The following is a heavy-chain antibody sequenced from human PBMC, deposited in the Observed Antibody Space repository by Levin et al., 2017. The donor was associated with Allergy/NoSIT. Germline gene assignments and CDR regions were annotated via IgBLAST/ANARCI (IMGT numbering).Heavy chain of an antibody. Sequence: GESLKISCAASGFTFSSYAMSWVRQAPGKGLEWVSAISGSGGSTYYADSVKGRFTISRDNSKNTLYLQMNSLRAEDTAVYYCAKSTFLEWLLVPSPLDYWGQGTLVTVSS. D-gene: IGHD3-3*01. CDR3: AKSTFLEWLLVPSPLDY. J-gene: IGHJ4*02. CDR2: ISGSGGST. V-gene: IGHV3-23*01. CDR1: GFTFSSYA.